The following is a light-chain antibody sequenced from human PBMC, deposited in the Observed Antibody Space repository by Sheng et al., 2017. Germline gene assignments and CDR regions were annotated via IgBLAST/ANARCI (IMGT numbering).Light chain of an antibody. CDR1: QSVSSY. CDR2: DAS. CDR3: QQRSNWAPHT. J-gene: IGKJ2*01. V-gene: IGKV3-11*01. Sequence: EIVLTQSPATLSLSPGERATLSCRASQSVSSYLAWYQQKPGQTPRLLIYDASNRATGIPARFSGSGSGTDFTLTISSLEPEDFAVYYCQQRSNWAPHTFGQGTKLEI.